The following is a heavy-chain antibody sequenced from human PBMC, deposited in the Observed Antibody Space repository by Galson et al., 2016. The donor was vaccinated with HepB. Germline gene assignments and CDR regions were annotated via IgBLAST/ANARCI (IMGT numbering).Heavy chain of an antibody. CDR1: GFTLSGHW. Sequence: SLRLPCAASGFTLSGHWMHWVRQVPGKGLVWVSGDGSSTNYADSVKGRFTVSRDNAKNTLDLQMNSLRAEDTAVYFCARGRYYGMDVWGQGTTVTVSS. CDR3: ARGRYYGMDV. J-gene: IGHJ6*02. V-gene: IGHV3-74*01. CDR2: DGSST.